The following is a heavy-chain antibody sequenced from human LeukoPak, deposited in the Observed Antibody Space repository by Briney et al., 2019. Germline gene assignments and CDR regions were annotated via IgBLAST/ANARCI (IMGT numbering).Heavy chain of an antibody. CDR3: ARVRYDFWSGYYLNTPGDY. Sequence: KSSETLSLTCIVSDGSISSYYWSWIRQPPGKGLEWIGSIYYSGTTYYNPSLKSRVTISVDTSKNQFSLKLSSVTAADTAVYYCARVRYDFWSGYYLNTPGDYWGQGTLVTVSS. V-gene: IGHV4-59*12. CDR1: DGSISSYY. CDR2: IYYSGTT. D-gene: IGHD3-3*01. J-gene: IGHJ4*02.